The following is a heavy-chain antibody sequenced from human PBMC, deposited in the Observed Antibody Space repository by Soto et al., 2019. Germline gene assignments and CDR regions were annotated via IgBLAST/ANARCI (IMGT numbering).Heavy chain of an antibody. CDR3: ARVAFSYFGMDV. V-gene: IGHV4-4*07. Sequence: SETLSLTXSVPGGAISSYYWSWVRQPAGKGLEWIGRVFSSGSTNYNASLKSRVTMSIDTSKNEVSLTLRSVTAADTAVYYCARVAFSYFGMDVWGPGTTVTVSS. D-gene: IGHD3-3*02. CDR1: GGAISSYY. J-gene: IGHJ6*02. CDR2: VFSSGST.